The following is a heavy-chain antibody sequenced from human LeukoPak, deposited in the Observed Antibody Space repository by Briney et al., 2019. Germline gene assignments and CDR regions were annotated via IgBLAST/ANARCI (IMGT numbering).Heavy chain of an antibody. J-gene: IGHJ3*02. CDR1: VFSFSEYA. CDR3: ARETVVDSSTSRDIKIKHEAFDI. D-gene: IGHD4-23*01. CDR2: ITRNCGAR. V-gene: IGHV3-64*01. Sequence: GGSLRLSCVGSVFSFSEYAMYWVRHAPGEGLEYVSTITRNCGARDYGNSVAGRFTASRDNSKSTLYPQMGSLRIEDTAVYYCARETVVDSSTSRDIKIKHEAFDIWGRGTVVTVSS.